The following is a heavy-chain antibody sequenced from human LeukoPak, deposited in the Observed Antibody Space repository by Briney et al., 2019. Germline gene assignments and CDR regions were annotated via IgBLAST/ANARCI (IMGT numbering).Heavy chain of an antibody. CDR2: MNPNSGNT. V-gene: IGHV1-8*02. J-gene: IGHJ4*02. CDR3: ARLVLWFGDNPDY. Sequence: ASVKVSCKASGYTFTSYGISWVRQAPGQGLEWMGWMNPNSGNTGYAQKFQGRVTMTRNTSISTAYMELSSLRSEDTAVYYCARLVLWFGDNPDYWGQGTLVPVSS. CDR1: GYTFTSYG. D-gene: IGHD3-10*01.